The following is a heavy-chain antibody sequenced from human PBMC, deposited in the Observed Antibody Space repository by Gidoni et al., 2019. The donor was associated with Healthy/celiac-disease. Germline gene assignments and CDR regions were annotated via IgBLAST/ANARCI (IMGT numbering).Heavy chain of an antibody. V-gene: IGHV5-51*01. CDR3: ARVTGAYCTNGVCYTGVFVY. CDR1: GYSFTSYW. D-gene: IGHD2-8*01. J-gene: IGHJ4*02. Sequence: EVQLVQSGAAVTKPGESLKISCKGSGYSFTSYWIAWVRQMPGKGLEWMGSIYPGDSDTRYSPSVQGQVTISADKTISTAYLQWSSLKASDTAMYYCARVTGAYCTNGVCYTGVFVYWGQGTLVTVSS. CDR2: IYPGDSDT.